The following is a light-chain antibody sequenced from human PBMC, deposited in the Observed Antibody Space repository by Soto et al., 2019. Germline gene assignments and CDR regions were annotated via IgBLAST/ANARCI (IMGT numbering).Light chain of an antibody. CDR1: SSDVGGYNY. CDR2: EVS. CDR3: SSYAGSNSFV. Sequence: QSALTQHPSASGSPGQSVTISCTGTSSDVGGYNYVSWYQQHPGKAPKLMIYEVSKRPSGVPDRFSGSKSGNTASLTVSGLQAEDEADYYCSSYAGSNSFVFGTGTKLTVL. V-gene: IGLV2-8*01. J-gene: IGLJ1*01.